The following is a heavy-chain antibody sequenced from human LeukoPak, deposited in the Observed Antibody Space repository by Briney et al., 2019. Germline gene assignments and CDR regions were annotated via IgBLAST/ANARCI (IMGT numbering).Heavy chain of an antibody. D-gene: IGHD5-24*01. Sequence: NSSETLSLTCGVYGESFCGDYWSWIRQPPGKGLEWIGEINQSGSTNHIPSLKSRVTISVDTSKNQFSLKLISVTAADTAVYYCARGRWLQYETWGQGTLVTVSS. CDR2: INQSGST. V-gene: IGHV4-34*01. CDR1: GESFCGDY. CDR3: ARGRWLQYET. J-gene: IGHJ5*02.